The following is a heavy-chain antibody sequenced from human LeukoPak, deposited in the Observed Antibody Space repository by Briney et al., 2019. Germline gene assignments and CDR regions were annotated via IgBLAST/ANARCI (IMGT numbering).Heavy chain of an antibody. CDR3: AREAENFWSGYFTFDY. CDR2: IIPIFGTA. V-gene: IGHV1-69*05. D-gene: IGHD3-3*01. Sequence: GASVKVSCKASGGTFSSYAISWVRQAPGQGLEWMGGIIPIFGTANYAQKFQGRVTITTDESTSTAYMELSSLRSEDTAVYYCAREAENFWSGYFTFDYWGQGTLVTVSS. CDR1: GGTFSSYA. J-gene: IGHJ4*02.